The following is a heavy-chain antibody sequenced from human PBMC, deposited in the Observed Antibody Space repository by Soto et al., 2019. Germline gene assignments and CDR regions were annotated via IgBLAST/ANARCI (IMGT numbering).Heavy chain of an antibody. CDR1: GYTFTNYA. Sequence: QVQLVQSGAEVKEPGASVQVSCRASGYTFTNYAIHCVRQAPGQRLEWMGWLNPGNGNTTYPQNFQGRVAITGDPSASTAYVFLSSLRSEDTAVYYCARDQGIPYCGGDCYSDWLFDLLGRGTLVSVSS. CDR2: LNPGNGNT. J-gene: IGHJ2*01. D-gene: IGHD2-21*01. CDR3: ARDQGIPYCGGDCYSDWLFDL. V-gene: IGHV1-3*01.